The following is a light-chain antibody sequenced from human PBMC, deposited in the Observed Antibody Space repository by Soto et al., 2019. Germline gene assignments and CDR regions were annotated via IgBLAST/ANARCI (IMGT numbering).Light chain of an antibody. CDR2: DAS. CDR3: QQRCNWPLT. J-gene: IGKJ4*01. Sequence: EIVLTQSPATLSLSPGERATLSCRASQSVSSYLAWYQQKPGQAPRLLIYDASSRATGIPARFSGSGCGTDFTLTISSLEPEDFAVYYCQQRCNWPLTFGGGTKVEIK. V-gene: IGKV3-11*01. CDR1: QSVSSY.